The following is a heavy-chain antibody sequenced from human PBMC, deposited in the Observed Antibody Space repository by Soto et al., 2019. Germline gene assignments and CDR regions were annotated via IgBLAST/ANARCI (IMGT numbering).Heavy chain of an antibody. Sequence: QVQLVESGGGVVQPGRSLRLSCAASGFTFSSYAMHWVRQAPGKGLEWVAVISYDGSNKYYADSVKGRFTISRDNSKNTLYLQMNSLRAEDTAGYYCARDAQGVVTNYVDYWGQGTLVTVSS. J-gene: IGHJ4*02. CDR1: GFTFSSYA. D-gene: IGHD3-3*01. V-gene: IGHV3-30-3*01. CDR2: ISYDGSNK. CDR3: ARDAQGVVTNYVDY.